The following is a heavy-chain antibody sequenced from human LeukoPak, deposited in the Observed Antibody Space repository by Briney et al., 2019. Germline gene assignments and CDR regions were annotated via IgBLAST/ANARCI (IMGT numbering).Heavy chain of an antibody. CDR2: ISHSGNT. D-gene: IGHD4-23*01. Sequence: SETLSLTCTVSGGSISSGDYYWSWIRQPPGKGLEWIGYISHSGNTYYNPSLKSRVTISLDTSKNQFPLKLTSMTAADRAVYYCARYYGGHSNFDYWGQGTLVTVSS. CDR1: GGSISSGDYY. V-gene: IGHV4-30-4*01. J-gene: IGHJ4*02. CDR3: ARYYGGHSNFDY.